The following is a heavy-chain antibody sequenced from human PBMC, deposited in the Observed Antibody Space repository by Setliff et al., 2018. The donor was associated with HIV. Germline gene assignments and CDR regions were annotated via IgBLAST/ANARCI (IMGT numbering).Heavy chain of an antibody. CDR1: GYTFTSYG. Sequence: ASVKVSCKASGYTFTSYGISWVRQAPGQGLEWMGWISTYNGNTNYAQKLQGRVTMTTDTSTTTAYMELRSLKSAXXAIYFXARCMRCXSXMGDAFDIWGQGTMVTVSS. CDR2: ISTYNGNT. CDR3: ARCMRCXSXMGDAFDI. D-gene: IGHD3-10*01. J-gene: IGHJ3*02. V-gene: IGHV1-18*01.